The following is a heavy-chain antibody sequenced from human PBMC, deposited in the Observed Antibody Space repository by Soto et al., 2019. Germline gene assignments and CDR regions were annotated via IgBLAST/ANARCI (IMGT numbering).Heavy chain of an antibody. V-gene: IGHV1-69*13. CDR3: ARDTDSSGYYSSPRYYGMDV. D-gene: IGHD3-22*01. CDR1: GGTFSSYA. CDR2: IIPIFGTA. J-gene: IGHJ6*02. Sequence: ASVKVSCKASGGTFSSYAISWVRQAPGQGLEWMGGIIPIFGTANYARKFQGRVTITADESTSTAYMELSSLRSEDTAVYYCARDTDSSGYYSSPRYYGMDVWGQGTTVTVSS.